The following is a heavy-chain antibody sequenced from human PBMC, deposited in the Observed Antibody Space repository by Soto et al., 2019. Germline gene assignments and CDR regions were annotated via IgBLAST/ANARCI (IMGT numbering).Heavy chain of an antibody. D-gene: IGHD3-16*01. V-gene: IGHV4-39*07. CDR3: VRIRYQLPSSVLWLDP. CDR2: INHVGGT. J-gene: IGHJ5*02. Sequence: SETLSLTCTVSGGSISSGNYYWGWIRQPPGKGLEWIGEINHVGGTNYNPSLKSRVTMSVDTSQNQFSLRLISVTAADTAMYFCVRIRYQLPSSVLWLDPWGQGTPVTVSS. CDR1: GGSISSGNYY.